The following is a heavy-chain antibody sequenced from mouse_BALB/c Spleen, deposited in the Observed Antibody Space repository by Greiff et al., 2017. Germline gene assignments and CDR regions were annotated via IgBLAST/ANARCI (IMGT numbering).Heavy chain of an antibody. CDR3: NGPYCKFDY. CDR1: GFNIKDYY. J-gene: IGHJ2*01. Sequence: VQLQQSGAELVRSGASVKLSCTASGFNIKDYYMHWVKQRPEQGLEWIGWIDPENGDTEYAPKFQGKATMTADTSSNTAYLQLSSLTSEDTAVYYCNGPYCKFDYWGQGTTLTVSS. D-gene: IGHD6-5*01. CDR2: IDPENGDT. V-gene: IGHV14-4*02.